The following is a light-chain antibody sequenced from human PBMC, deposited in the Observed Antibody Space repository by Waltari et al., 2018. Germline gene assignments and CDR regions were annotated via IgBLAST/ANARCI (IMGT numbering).Light chain of an antibody. Sequence: QSALTQPASVSESPGQSLTISCTGTRSDVGGYKYVSWYQQHPGKAPKLMIYDVSKRPSGVSNRFSGSKSGNTASLTISGLQAEDEADYYCSSYTSSSPVVFGGGTKLTVL. CDR3: SSYTSSSPVV. CDR2: DVS. J-gene: IGLJ2*01. CDR1: RSDVGGYKY. V-gene: IGLV2-14*01.